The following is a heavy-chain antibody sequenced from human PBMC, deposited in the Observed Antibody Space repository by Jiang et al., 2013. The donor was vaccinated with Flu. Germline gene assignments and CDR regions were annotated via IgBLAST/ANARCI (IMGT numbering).Heavy chain of an antibody. V-gene: IGHV3-21*01. D-gene: IGHD3-9*01. CDR2: ISSSAISI. CDR3: ARDFDVLTGGMDV. Sequence: RLSCAASGFTFRRYIMNWVRQAPGKGLEWVSSISSSAISIDYADSVKGRFTISRDNAKDFLYLQLNSLRVEDTAVYFCARDFDVLTGGMDVWGKGTTVTVSS. CDR1: GFTFRRYI. J-gene: IGHJ6*04.